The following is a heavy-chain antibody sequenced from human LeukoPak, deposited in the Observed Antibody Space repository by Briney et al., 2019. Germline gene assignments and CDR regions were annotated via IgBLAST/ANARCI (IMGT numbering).Heavy chain of an antibody. V-gene: IGHV3-30*04. CDR1: GFTFSSCA. J-gene: IGHJ4*02. CDR3: ARAITMVRGEPLDY. Sequence: GGSLRLSCAASGFTFSSCAMHWVRQAPGKGLEWVAVISHDGSNKYYADSVKGRFTISRDNSKNTLYLQMNSLRAEDTAVYYCARAITMVRGEPLDYWGQGTLVTVSS. CDR2: ISHDGSNK. D-gene: IGHD3-10*01.